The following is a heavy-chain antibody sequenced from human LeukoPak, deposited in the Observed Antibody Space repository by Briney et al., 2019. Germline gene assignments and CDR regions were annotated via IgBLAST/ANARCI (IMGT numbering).Heavy chain of an antibody. CDR3: ARFQGSSSWLYYFDY. Sequence: GGSLRLSCAASGFTFSDYYMSWIRQAPGKGLEGVSYISSSGSTIYYADSVKGRFTISRDNAKNSLYLQMNSLTAEATAVYYCARFQGSSSWLYYFDYWGQGTLVTVSS. CDR2: ISSSGSTI. V-gene: IGHV3-11*01. J-gene: IGHJ4*02. CDR1: GFTFSDYY. D-gene: IGHD6-13*01.